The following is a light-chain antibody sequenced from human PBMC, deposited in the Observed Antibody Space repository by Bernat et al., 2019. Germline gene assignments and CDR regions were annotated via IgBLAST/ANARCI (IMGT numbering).Light chain of an antibody. J-gene: IGKJ5*01. Sequence: IVLTQSPGTLSLSPGETVTLSCRAGQNVLSASIAWYQHRPGQPPRLLIYATSTWAAGTPARFSGSGSGTDFTLTISSLEPEDFAVYYCQHYGPSPEITFGQGTRLEIK. CDR1: QNVLSAS. CDR2: ATS. CDR3: QHYGPSPEIT. V-gene: IGKV3-20*01.